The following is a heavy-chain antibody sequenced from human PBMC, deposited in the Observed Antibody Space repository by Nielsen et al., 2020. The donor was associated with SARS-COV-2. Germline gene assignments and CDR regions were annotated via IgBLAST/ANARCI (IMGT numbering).Heavy chain of an antibody. D-gene: IGHD1-7*01. V-gene: IGHV1-69*11. J-gene: IGHJ6*03. CDR2: FIPFLGKA. Sequence: WVRQAPGQGLEWMGRFIPFLGKANYAQKFQGRVTITADESTSTAYMELSSLRSEDTAVYYCARGGVELQTYYYYYMDVWGKGTTVTVSS. CDR3: ARGGVELQTYYYYYMDV.